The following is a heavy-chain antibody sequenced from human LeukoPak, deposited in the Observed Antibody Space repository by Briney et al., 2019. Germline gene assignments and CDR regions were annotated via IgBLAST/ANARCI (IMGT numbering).Heavy chain of an antibody. Sequence: ASVKVSCKASGYTFTSYDINWVRQATGQGLEWMGWMNPNSGNTGYAQKFQGRVTMTRNTSISTAYMELSRLRSDDTAVYYCARVMGWLPTNYWGQGTLVTVSS. J-gene: IGHJ4*02. D-gene: IGHD5-12*01. CDR3: ARVMGWLPTNY. CDR1: GYTFTSYD. CDR2: MNPNSGNT. V-gene: IGHV1-8*01.